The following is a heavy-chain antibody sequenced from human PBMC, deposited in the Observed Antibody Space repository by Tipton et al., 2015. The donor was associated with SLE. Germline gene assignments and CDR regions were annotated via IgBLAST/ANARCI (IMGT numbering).Heavy chain of an antibody. D-gene: IGHD2-2*02. CDR2: VYHSGTT. Sequence: TLSLTCTVSGGSISSSSYYWGWIRQPPGKGLEWIGSVYHSGTTYYNPSLKSRVTISADTSKNQISLRVTSMSAADTAVYYCTRGGCSSNSCYTGAFDIWGQGTMVTVSS. J-gene: IGHJ3*02. CDR1: GGSISSSSYY. V-gene: IGHV4-39*07. CDR3: TRGGCSSNSCYTGAFDI.